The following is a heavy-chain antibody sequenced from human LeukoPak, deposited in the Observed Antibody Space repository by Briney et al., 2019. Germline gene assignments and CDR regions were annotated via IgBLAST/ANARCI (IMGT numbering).Heavy chain of an antibody. CDR3: AREWGGYDLIRLWDY. J-gene: IGHJ4*02. CDR1: GGSISSGSYY. D-gene: IGHD5-12*01. V-gene: IGHV4-61*02. CDR2: IYTSGST. Sequence: SETLSLTCTVSGGSISSGSYYWSWIRQPAGKGLEWIGRIYTSGSTNYNPSLKSRVTISVDTSKNQFSLKLSSVTAADTAVYYCAREWGGYDLIRLWDYWGQGTLVTVSS.